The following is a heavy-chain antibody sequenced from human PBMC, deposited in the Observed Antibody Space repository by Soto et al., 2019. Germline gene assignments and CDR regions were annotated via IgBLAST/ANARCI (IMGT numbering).Heavy chain of an antibody. CDR2: ISTSGATR. CDR3: ARFFGSGLDY. CDR1: GFTFSTDS. Sequence: EVQLVESGGGLVQPGGSLRLSCVASGFTFSTDSMNWVRQAPGKGLEWVAHISTSGATRYDADSVKGRFTISRDNAKSSLYLQMDSLRNEDTAVYYWARFFGSGLDYWGQGTLVTVSS. D-gene: IGHD6-19*01. V-gene: IGHV3-48*02. J-gene: IGHJ4*02.